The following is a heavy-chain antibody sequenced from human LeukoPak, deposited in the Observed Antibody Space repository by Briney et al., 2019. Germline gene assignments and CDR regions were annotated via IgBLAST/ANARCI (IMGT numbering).Heavy chain of an antibody. D-gene: IGHD5-24*01. CDR1: GFTFSSYG. V-gene: IGHV3-30*18. CDR2: ISYDGSNK. Sequence: GGSLRLSCAASGFTFSSYGMHWVRQAPGKGLEWVAVISYDGSNKYYADSVKGRFTISRDNSKNTLYLQMNSLGAEDTAVYYCAKDGGWLQLFGFFDYWGQGTLVTVSS. J-gene: IGHJ4*02. CDR3: AKDGGWLQLFGFFDY.